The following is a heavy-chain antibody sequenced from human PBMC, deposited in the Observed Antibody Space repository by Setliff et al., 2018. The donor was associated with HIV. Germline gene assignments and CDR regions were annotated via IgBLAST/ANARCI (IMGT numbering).Heavy chain of an antibody. Sequence: SETLSLTCTGSGGSLSSGSYYWSWIRQPAGKGLEWIGHIYTSGNTNHNPSLKSRVTISVETSENQFSLKLSSVTAADTAVYYCARGNSRRLRVHYYYYYMDVWGKGTTVTVSS. CDR1: GGSLSSGSYY. V-gene: IGHV4-61*09. CDR2: IYTSGNT. J-gene: IGHJ6*03. CDR3: ARGNSRRLRVHYYYYYMDV. D-gene: IGHD4-17*01.